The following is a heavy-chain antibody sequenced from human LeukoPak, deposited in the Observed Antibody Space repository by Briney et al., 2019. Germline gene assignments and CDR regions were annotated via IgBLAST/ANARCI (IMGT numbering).Heavy chain of an antibody. CDR2: VIPILGTT. Sequence: SVKVSCKASGTTFSRSAISWVRQAPGQGLEWIGGVIPILGTTNYAQKLQDRVSITTDESTSTAYMEVSSLRSVDTAVYFCARDDGSATLGFDSWGQGTLVTVSS. CDR3: ARDDGSATLGFDS. V-gene: IGHV1-69*05. D-gene: IGHD1-26*01. J-gene: IGHJ4*02. CDR1: GTTFSRSA.